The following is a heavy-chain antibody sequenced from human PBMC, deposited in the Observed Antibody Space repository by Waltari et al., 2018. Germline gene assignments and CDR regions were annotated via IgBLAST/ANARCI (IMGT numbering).Heavy chain of an antibody. D-gene: IGHD2-21*01. CDR2: IYSGGST. CDR3: AREGGEGYYYYGMDV. CDR1: GFTVGSDD. J-gene: IGHJ6*02. V-gene: IGHV3-53*02. Sequence: EVQLVETGGGLIQPGGSLRLSCPASGFTVGSDDMRWVREDPGKGLELVSVIYSGGSTYYADSVKGRFTISRDNSKNTLYLQMNSLRAEDTAVYYCAREGGEGYYYYGMDVWGQGTTVTVSS.